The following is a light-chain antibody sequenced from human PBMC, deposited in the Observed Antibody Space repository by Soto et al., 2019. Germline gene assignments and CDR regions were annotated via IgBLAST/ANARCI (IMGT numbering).Light chain of an antibody. CDR3: QQYGSSPCT. CDR1: QSVSSSY. Sequence: EIVLTQSPGTLYLSPGERATLSCRASQSVSSSYLAWYQQKPGQAPRLFIYGASGRATGIPDRFSGSGSGTDFTLTISRLEPEDFAVYYCQQYGSSPCTFGQGTKLEIK. V-gene: IGKV3-20*01. J-gene: IGKJ2*02. CDR2: GAS.